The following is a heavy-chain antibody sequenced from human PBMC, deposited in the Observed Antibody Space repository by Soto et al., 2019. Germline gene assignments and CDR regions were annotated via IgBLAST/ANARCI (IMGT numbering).Heavy chain of an antibody. J-gene: IGHJ3*02. D-gene: IGHD3-22*01. Sequence: QTGGSLRLSCAPSEFTVSNNYMNWVRQAPGKGLGWVSIIYSDGSIFYADSVKGRFTISRDNSRNTLYLQMDSLRAEDTAVYYCARGLKARHDAFDIWGPGTMVTVSS. CDR2: IYSDGSI. CDR1: EFTVSNNY. V-gene: IGHV3-53*01. CDR3: ARGLKARHDAFDI.